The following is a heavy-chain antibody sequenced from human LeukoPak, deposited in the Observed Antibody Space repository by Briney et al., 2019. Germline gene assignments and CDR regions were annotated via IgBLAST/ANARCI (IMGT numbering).Heavy chain of an antibody. Sequence: SVKVSCKASGGTFSSYAISWVRQAPGQGLEWMGRIIPIFGTANYAQKFQGRVTITTDESTSTAYMELSRLRSDDTAVYYCARAPRTVVPAAILSHYFDYWGQGTLVTVSS. CDR2: IIPIFGTA. CDR1: GGTFSSYA. V-gene: IGHV1-69*05. J-gene: IGHJ4*02. CDR3: ARAPRTVVPAAILSHYFDY. D-gene: IGHD2-2*01.